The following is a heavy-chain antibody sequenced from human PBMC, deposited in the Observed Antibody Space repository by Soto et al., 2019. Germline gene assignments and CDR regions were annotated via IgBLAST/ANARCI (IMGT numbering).Heavy chain of an antibody. J-gene: IGHJ6*03. Sequence: SETLSLTCTVSGGSISSYYWSWIRQPPGKGLEWIGYIYYSGSTNYNPSLKSRVTISVDTSKNQFSLKLSSVTAAGTAVYYCARHVHSDYYYYYYMDVWGKGTTVTVSS. CDR3: ARHVHSDYYYYYYMDV. V-gene: IGHV4-59*08. CDR2: IYYSGST. CDR1: GGSISSYY. D-gene: IGHD1-1*01.